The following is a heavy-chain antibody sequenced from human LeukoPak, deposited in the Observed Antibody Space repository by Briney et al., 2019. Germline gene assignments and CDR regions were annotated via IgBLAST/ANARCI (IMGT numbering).Heavy chain of an antibody. D-gene: IGHD6-19*01. CDR1: GGSFSGYY. J-gene: IGHJ6*02. V-gene: IGHV4-34*01. CDR3: ARGHSSGWPLYYYGMDV. CDR2: INHSGST. Sequence: SETLSLTCAVYGGSFSGYYWSWIRQPPGKGLEWIGEINHSGSTNYNPSLKSRVTISVDASKNQFSLKLSSVTAADTAVYYCARGHSSGWPLYYYGMDVWGQGTTVTVSS.